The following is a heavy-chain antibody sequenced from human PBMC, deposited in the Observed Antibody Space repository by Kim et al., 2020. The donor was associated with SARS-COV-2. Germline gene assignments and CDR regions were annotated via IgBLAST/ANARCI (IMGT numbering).Heavy chain of an antibody. Sequence: SETLSLTCAVSGGSISSGGYSWSWIRQPPGKGLEWIGYIYHSGSTYYNPSLKSRVTISVDRSKNQFSLKLSSVTAADTAVYYCARFITMVRGRFDPWGQGTLVTVSS. J-gene: IGHJ5*02. CDR2: IYHSGST. D-gene: IGHD3-10*01. V-gene: IGHV4-30-2*01. CDR1: GGSISSGGYS. CDR3: ARFITMVRGRFDP.